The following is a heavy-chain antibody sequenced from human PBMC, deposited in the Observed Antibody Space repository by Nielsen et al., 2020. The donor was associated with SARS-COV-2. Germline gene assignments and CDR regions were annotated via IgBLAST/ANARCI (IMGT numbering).Heavy chain of an antibody. CDR2: INAGNGNT. CDR3: ARAGERITIFGVVTPQYYFDY. Sequence: ASVKVSCKASGYTFTSYAMHWVRQAPGQRLEWMGWINAGNGNTKYSQKFQGRVTITRDTSASTAYMELSSLRSEDTAVYYCARAGERITIFGVVTPQYYFDYWGQGTLVTVSS. V-gene: IGHV1-3*01. CDR1: GYTFTSYA. D-gene: IGHD3-3*01. J-gene: IGHJ4*02.